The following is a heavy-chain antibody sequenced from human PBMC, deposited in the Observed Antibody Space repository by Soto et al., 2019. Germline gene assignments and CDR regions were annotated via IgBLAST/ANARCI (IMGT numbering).Heavy chain of an antibody. CDR3: ARSYSGSSAYDY. Sequence: SETLSLTCTVAGGSISSYYGSWIRPPAGKGLEWIGRIYTSGSTNYNPSLKSRVTMSVDTSKNQFSLKLSSVTAADTAVYYCARSYSGSSAYDYWGQGTLVTVSS. D-gene: IGHD1-26*01. CDR2: IYTSGST. CDR1: GGSISSYY. V-gene: IGHV4-4*07. J-gene: IGHJ4*02.